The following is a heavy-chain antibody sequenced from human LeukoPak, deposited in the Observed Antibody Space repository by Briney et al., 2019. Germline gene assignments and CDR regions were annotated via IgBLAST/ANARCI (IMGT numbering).Heavy chain of an antibody. Sequence: ASVKVSCKAYGYTFIGYYMHWVRQAPGQGLEWMGWMNPNSGNTGYAQKFQGRVTMTRNTSISTAYMELSSLRSEDTAVYYCARRVVAHDAFDIWGQGTMVTVSS. J-gene: IGHJ3*02. CDR1: GYTFIGYY. V-gene: IGHV1-8*02. CDR3: ARRVVAHDAFDI. CDR2: MNPNSGNT. D-gene: IGHD2-15*01.